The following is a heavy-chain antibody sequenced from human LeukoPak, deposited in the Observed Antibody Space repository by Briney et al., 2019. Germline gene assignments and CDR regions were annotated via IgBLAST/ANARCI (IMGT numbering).Heavy chain of an antibody. V-gene: IGHV3-21*01. CDR1: GFTFSSYS. D-gene: IGHD6-19*01. CDR2: ISSSSSYI. Sequence: GGSLRLSCAASGFTFSSYSMNWVRQAPGKGLEWVSSISSSSSYIYYADSVKGRFTISRDNAKNSLYLQMNSLRAEDTAVYYCAREPIEYGSGWYVDYWGQGTLVTVSS. J-gene: IGHJ4*02. CDR3: AREPIEYGSGWYVDY.